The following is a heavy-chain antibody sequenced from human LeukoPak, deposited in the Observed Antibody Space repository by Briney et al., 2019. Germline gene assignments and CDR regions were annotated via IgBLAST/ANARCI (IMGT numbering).Heavy chain of an antibody. Sequence: ASVKVSCRASGYTFTSYDINWVRQATGQGLEWMGWMNPNSGNTGYAQKFQGRVTMTRNISISTAYMELSSLRSEDTAVYYCAITGYSSSWYYYYYMDVWGKGTTVTVSS. CDR3: AITGYSSSWYYYYYMDV. V-gene: IGHV1-8*01. CDR2: MNPNSGNT. D-gene: IGHD6-13*01. CDR1: GYTFTSYD. J-gene: IGHJ6*03.